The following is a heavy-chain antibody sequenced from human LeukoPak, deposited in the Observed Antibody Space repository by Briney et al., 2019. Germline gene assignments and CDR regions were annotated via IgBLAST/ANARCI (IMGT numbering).Heavy chain of an antibody. CDR1: GFTFTSYG. D-gene: IGHD3-10*01. V-gene: IGHV1-18*01. J-gene: IGHJ5*02. Sequence: ASVKVSCKASGFTFTSYGISWVRQAPGQGLEWMGWISAYNGNTNYAQKLQGRVTMTTDTSTSTAYMELRSLRSDDTAVNYCARVDRFGELLWRQLWFDPWGQGTLVTVSS. CDR3: ARVDRFGELLWRQLWFDP. CDR2: ISAYNGNT.